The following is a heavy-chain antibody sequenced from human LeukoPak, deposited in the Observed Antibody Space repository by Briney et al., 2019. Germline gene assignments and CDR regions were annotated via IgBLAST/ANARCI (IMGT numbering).Heavy chain of an antibody. Sequence: ASVKVSCKVSGYTLTELSMHWVRPAPGKGLAWMGGFDPEDGETLYAQKFQGRVTMTEDTSTDTAYMELSGLRSEDTAVYYCATIPGYGDPVDYWGQGTLVTVSS. D-gene: IGHD4-17*01. J-gene: IGHJ4*02. CDR1: GYTLTELS. V-gene: IGHV1-24*01. CDR3: ATIPGYGDPVDY. CDR2: FDPEDGET.